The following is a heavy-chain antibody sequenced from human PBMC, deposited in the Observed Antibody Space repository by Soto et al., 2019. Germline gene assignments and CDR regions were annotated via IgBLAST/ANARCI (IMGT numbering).Heavy chain of an antibody. CDR1: GFTFNTYA. V-gene: IGHV3-30-3*01. CDR3: ARDWSKMATFIFDS. D-gene: IGHD5-12*01. J-gene: IGHJ4*02. CDR2: ISYDGNNK. Sequence: GSLRLSCDASGFTFNTYALHWVRQAPGKGLEWVALISYDGNNKYYADSVKGRFTISRDDSKNTLYLQMNSLRAEDTALYYCARDWSKMATFIFDSWGQGTLVTVSS.